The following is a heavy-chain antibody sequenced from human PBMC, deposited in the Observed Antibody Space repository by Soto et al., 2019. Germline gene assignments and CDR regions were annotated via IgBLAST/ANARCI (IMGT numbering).Heavy chain of an antibody. CDR3: ATISCSGGRFGGY. CDR2: IRGSGDT. J-gene: IGHJ4*02. Sequence: EVQLLESGGGLIQPGGSLRLSCAASGFTFGNYDMSWVRQAPGEGLEWVSGIRGSGDTYYADSFQGRFIISRDNSENTVYLQMNSLRAEDTAVYYCATISCSGGRFGGYWGQGTLVTVSS. CDR1: GFTFGNYD. D-gene: IGHD6-19*01. V-gene: IGHV3-23*01.